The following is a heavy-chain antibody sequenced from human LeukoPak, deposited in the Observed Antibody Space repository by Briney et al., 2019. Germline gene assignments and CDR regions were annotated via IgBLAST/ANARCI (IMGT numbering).Heavy chain of an antibody. D-gene: IGHD2-2*01. CDR1: GGTFSSYV. J-gene: IGHJ6*03. CDR2: IIPIFGTA. Sequence: SVKVSCKASGGTFSSYVISWVRQAPGQGLEWMGGIIPIFGTANYAQKFQGRVTITADESTSTAYMELSSLRSEDTAVYYCASPHPAAITKENYYYDYMDVWGKGTTVTVSS. V-gene: IGHV1-69*13. CDR3: ASPHPAAITKENYYYDYMDV.